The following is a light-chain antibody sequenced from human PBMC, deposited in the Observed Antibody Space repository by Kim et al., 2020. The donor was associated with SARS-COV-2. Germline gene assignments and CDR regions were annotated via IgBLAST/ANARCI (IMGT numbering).Light chain of an antibody. CDR2: QDS. Sequence: SYELTQPPSVSVSPGQTASITCTGDKLGDKYACWYQQKPGQSPVLVIYQDSKRPSGIPERFSGPNSGNTATLTISGTQAMDEDDYYCQAWDSSTEVFGTG. CDR1: KLGDKY. V-gene: IGLV3-1*01. CDR3: QAWDSSTEV. J-gene: IGLJ1*01.